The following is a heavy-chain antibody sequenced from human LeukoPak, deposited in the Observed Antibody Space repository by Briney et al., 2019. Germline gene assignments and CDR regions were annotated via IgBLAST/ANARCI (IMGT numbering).Heavy chain of an antibody. D-gene: IGHD2-21*02. CDR2: IYYSGTT. CDR1: GGSISGYY. J-gene: IGHJ2*01. Sequence: SETLSLTCTVAGGSISGYYWSWIRQPPGKGLEWIGYIYYSGTTNYNPSLKSRVTISVDTSKNQFSLKLISVTAADTAVYYCARDINRYCGGDCYSSWYFDLWGRGTLVTVSS. V-gene: IGHV4-59*01. CDR3: ARDINRYCGGDCYSSWYFDL.